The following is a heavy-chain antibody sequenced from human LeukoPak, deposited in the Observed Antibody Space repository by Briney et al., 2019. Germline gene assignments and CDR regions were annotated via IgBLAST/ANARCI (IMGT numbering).Heavy chain of an antibody. CDR2: ITDSSTST. J-gene: IGHJ4*02. D-gene: IGHD6-13*01. V-gene: IGHV3-23*01. CDR1: GFTFNNYV. CDR3: AKGSSSSRPYYFDY. Sequence: GGSLRLSCAASGFTFNNYVMNWVRQAPGKGLEWVAAITDSSTSTYYADSVKGRFTISRHNSKNTLYLQMNSLRAEDTAVYYCAKGSSSSRPYYFDYWGQGTLVTVSS.